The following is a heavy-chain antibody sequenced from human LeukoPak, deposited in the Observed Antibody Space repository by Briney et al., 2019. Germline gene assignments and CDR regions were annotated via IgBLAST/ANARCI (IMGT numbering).Heavy chain of an antibody. Sequence: PGGSLRLSCEVFGFTFSDHYMDWVRQAPGKGLEWVGRARNKPKGHTTVYAAFVKGRFTISRDDSKDSLYLQMNSLKTDDTAVYYCATVEGNYGHWGQGTLVTVSS. CDR2: ARNKPKGHTT. CDR3: ATVEGNYGH. J-gene: IGHJ1*01. V-gene: IGHV3-72*01. D-gene: IGHD1-7*01. CDR1: GFTFSDHY.